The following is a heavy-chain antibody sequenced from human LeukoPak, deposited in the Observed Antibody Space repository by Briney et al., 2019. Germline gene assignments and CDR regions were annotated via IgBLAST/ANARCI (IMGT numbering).Heavy chain of an antibody. V-gene: IGHV3-23*01. CDR2: ISPSGGIT. Sequence: GGTLRLSCAASGFTFSSHGMNWVRQAPGKGLEWVSGISPSGGITYYADSVKGRFTISRDNSKNTLYLQMNSLRAEDTAVYYCARDLGSGYSYGYLTSRAFDYWGQGTLVTVSS. CDR1: GFTFSSHG. CDR3: ARDLGSGYSYGYLTSRAFDY. D-gene: IGHD5-18*01. J-gene: IGHJ4*02.